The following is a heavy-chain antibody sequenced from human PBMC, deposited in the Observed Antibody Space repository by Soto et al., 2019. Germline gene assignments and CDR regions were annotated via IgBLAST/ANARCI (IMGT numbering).Heavy chain of an antibody. D-gene: IGHD6-19*01. J-gene: IGHJ4*02. Sequence: QLQLQESGPGLVKPSETLSLTCTVSGGSISSSSYYWGWIRQPPGKGLEWIGSIYYSGSTYYNPSLKSRVTISVDTSKNQFSLKLSSVTAADTAVYYCARRIESGIAVAGGVDYWGQGTLVTVSS. CDR2: IYYSGST. CDR3: ARRIESGIAVAGGVDY. V-gene: IGHV4-39*01. CDR1: GGSISSSSYY.